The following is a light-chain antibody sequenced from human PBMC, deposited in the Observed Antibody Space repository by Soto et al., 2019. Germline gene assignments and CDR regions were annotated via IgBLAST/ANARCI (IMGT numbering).Light chain of an antibody. Sequence: QSALTQPVSVSGSPGQSITISCTGASSDIGRNYVSWYQQQHPGKAPKLIIYDVSNRPSGVSNRFSGSKFDNTASLTISGLQPEDESDYYCSSFSSNTLVFGGGTKLTVL. J-gene: IGLJ2*01. CDR2: DVS. V-gene: IGLV2-14*03. CDR1: SSDIGRNY. CDR3: SSFSSNTLV.